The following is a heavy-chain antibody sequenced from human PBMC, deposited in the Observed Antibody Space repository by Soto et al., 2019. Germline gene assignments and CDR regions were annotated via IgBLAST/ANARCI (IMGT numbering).Heavy chain of an antibody. D-gene: IGHD3-9*01. CDR3: TTDSSNYDSLTGYAFDI. J-gene: IGHJ3*02. V-gene: IGHV3-15*01. CDR1: GFTFSNAW. CDR2: IKSKTDGGTT. Sequence: GGSLRLSCAASGFTFSNAWMSWVRQAPGKGLEWVGRIKSKTDGGTTDYAAPVKGRFTISRDDSKNTLYLQMNSLKTEDTAVYYCTTDSSNYDSLTGYAFDIWGQGTMVTVSS.